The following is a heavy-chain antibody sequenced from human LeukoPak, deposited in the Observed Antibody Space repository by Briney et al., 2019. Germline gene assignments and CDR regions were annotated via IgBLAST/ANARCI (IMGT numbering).Heavy chain of an antibody. Sequence: SETLSLTCTVSGGSVSSGSYYWSWIRQPPGKGLEWIGYTYYSGSTNYNPSLKSRVTISVDTSKNQFSLKLSSVTAADTAVYYCARDLAIATTTGDGMDVWGKGTTVTVSS. V-gene: IGHV4-61*01. CDR2: TYYSGST. CDR1: GGSVSSGSYY. J-gene: IGHJ6*04. CDR3: ARDLAIATTTGDGMDV. D-gene: IGHD1/OR15-1a*01.